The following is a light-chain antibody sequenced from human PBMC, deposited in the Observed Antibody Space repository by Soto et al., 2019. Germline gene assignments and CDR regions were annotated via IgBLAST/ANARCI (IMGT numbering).Light chain of an antibody. CDR3: QQYGYSSWT. Sequence: EIGLTQSPGTLSLSPGERATLSCRASQSFGSCLAWYQQKPGQAPRLLIYGASSRATGIPDRFSGSESGTDFTLTISRLEPEDFAVYYCQQYGYSSWTFGQGTKVDIK. CDR1: QSFGSC. J-gene: IGKJ1*01. V-gene: IGKV3-20*01. CDR2: GAS.